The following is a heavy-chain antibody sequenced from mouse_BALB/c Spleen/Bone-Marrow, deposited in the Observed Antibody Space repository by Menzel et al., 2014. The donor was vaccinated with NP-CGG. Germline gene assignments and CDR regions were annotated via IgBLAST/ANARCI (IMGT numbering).Heavy chain of an antibody. CDR3: TRDLYDGYSYYAMDY. Sequence: DVHLVESGGGLVKPGGSLKLSCAASGFTFSSYTMSWVRQTPEKRLEWVATISSGGSYTYYPDSVKGRFTISRDNAKNTLYLQISSLKSEDTAMYYCTRDLYDGYSYYAMDYWGQGTSVTVSS. V-gene: IGHV5-6-4*01. D-gene: IGHD2-3*01. CDR1: GFTFSSYT. CDR2: ISSGGSYT. J-gene: IGHJ4*01.